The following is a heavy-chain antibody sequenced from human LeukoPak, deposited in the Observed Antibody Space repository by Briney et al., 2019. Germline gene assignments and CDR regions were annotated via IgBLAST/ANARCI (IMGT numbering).Heavy chain of an antibody. J-gene: IGHJ5*02. D-gene: IGHD1-7*01. CDR2: IYVTGST. CDR1: GASISSYY. Sequence: SETLSLTCTVSGASISSYYWSWIRQPAGKALEWIGRIYVTGSTTYNPSLESRVTMSLDTSKNHFSLKLRSVTAADTAVYYCARASGTTGEVKFDPSGQGTLVTVSS. CDR3: ARASGTTGEVKFDP. V-gene: IGHV4-4*07.